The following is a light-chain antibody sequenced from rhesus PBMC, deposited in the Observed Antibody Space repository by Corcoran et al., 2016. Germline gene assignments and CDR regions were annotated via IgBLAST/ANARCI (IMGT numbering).Light chain of an antibody. CDR1: ENVNNY. V-gene: IGKV1-74*01. CDR2: KAS. J-gene: IGKJ2*01. Sequence: DIQMTQSPSSLSASVGDRVTITCRASENVNNYLTWYQQKPGKAPKLLIYKASTLQSGVPSKFSGRGSGTDDTFTISSLQPEDVATYYCQHGYGTPYSVGQGTKVEIK. CDR3: QHGYGTPYS.